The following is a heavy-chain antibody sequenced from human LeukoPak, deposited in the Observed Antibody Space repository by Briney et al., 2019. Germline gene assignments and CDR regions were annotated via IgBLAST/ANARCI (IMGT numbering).Heavy chain of an antibody. J-gene: IGHJ6*02. D-gene: IGHD4-23*01. CDR3: ARGRTTVVTQGYYGMDV. V-gene: IGHV4-34*01. CDR1: GGSFSGYY. Sequence: NTSETLSLTCAVYGGSFSGYYWSWIRHPPGKGLEWIGEINHSGSTNYNPSLKSRVTISVDTSKNQFSLKLSSVTAADTAVYYCARGRTTVVTQGYYGMDVWGQGTTVTVSS. CDR2: INHSGST.